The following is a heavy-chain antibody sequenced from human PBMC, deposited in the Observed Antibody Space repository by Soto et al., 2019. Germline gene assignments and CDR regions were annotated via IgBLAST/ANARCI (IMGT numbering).Heavy chain of an antibody. CDR3: ARGPHTIAFFDY. CDR1: GGSFSGYY. V-gene: IGHV4-34*01. J-gene: IGHJ4*02. Sequence: QVQLQQWGAGLLKPSETLSLTCAVYGGSFSGYYWSWIRQPPGKGLEWIGEINHSGSTNYNPSLKSGVTISVDTSKNQFSLKLSSVTAADTAVYYCARGPHTIAFFDYWGQGTLVTVSS. D-gene: IGHD3-9*01. CDR2: INHSGST.